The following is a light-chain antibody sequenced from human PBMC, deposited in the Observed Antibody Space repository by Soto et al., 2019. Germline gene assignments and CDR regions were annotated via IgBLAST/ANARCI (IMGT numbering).Light chain of an antibody. CDR1: SRDVADYNY. CDR3: SSYPSTNTVI. V-gene: IGLV2-14*03. J-gene: IGLJ2*01. CDR2: DVS. Sequence: QSALTQPASVSGSPGQSITISCSGTSRDVADYNYVSWYQQHPGKVPKLIIYDVSYRPSGVSDRFSASKSGSTASLTISGLQAEDEADYYCSSYPSTNTVIFGGGTKVTVL.